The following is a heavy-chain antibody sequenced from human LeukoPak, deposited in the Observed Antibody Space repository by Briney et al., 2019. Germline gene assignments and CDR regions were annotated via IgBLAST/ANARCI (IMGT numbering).Heavy chain of an antibody. V-gene: IGHV1-46*01. CDR2: INPSGGST. D-gene: IGHD3-22*01. J-gene: IGHJ4*02. Sequence: GASVKVSCKASGYTFTDHYMHWVRQAPGQGLEWMGIINPSGGSTSYAQKFQGRVTMTRDTSTSTVYMELSSLRSEDTAVYYCTRVYDSRGYYYAYWGQGTLVTVSS. CDR3: TRVYDSRGYYYAY. CDR1: GYTFTDHY.